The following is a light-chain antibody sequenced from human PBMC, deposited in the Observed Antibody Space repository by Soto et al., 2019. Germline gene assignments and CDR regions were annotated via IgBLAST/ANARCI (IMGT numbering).Light chain of an antibody. CDR1: QSVSSY. J-gene: IGKJ1*01. Sequence: EIVLTQSPATLSLSPGERATLSCRASQSVSSYLAWYQQKPGQAPRLLIYDASNRATGIPARFSGSGSGTDFTLTISSLEPEDFALYYCQQRSNWPPTFGQGTKVELK. CDR2: DAS. CDR3: QQRSNWPPT. V-gene: IGKV3-11*01.